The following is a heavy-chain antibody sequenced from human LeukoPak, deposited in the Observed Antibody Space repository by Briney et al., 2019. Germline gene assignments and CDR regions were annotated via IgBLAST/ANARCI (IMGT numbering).Heavy chain of an antibody. J-gene: IGHJ4*02. CDR2: ISWNSGSI. Sequence: PGGSLRLSCAASGFTFDDYDMHWVRQAPGKGLEWVSGISWNSGSIGYADSVKGRFTISRDNAKNSLYLQMNSLRAEDTALYYCAKDIEVTYHSYYFDYWGQGTLVTVSS. D-gene: IGHD2-21*02. V-gene: IGHV3-9*01. CDR3: AKDIEVTYHSYYFDY. CDR1: GFTFDDYD.